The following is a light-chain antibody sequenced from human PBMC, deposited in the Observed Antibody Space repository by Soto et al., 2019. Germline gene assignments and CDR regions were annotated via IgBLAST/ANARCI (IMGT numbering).Light chain of an antibody. Sequence: DIQMTQSPSSLSASVGDRVTITCRASQDISNYLAWYQQKPGKVPKLLIYAASSLQSGVPSRFSGTGSGTDFPLTISSLQPEDVATYFCQKYDSAPRTFGQGTKVEIK. CDR1: QDISNY. CDR2: AAS. J-gene: IGKJ1*01. V-gene: IGKV1-27*01. CDR3: QKYDSAPRT.